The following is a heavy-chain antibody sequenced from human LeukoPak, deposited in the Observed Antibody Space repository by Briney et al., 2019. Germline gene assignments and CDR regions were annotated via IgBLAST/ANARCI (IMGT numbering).Heavy chain of an antibody. D-gene: IGHD1-14*01. V-gene: IGHV4-59*01. CDR3: ARDNRGGFGNYYYYYYMDV. Sequence: SETLSPTCTVSGGSISSYYWSWIRQPPGKGLEWIGYIYYSGSNNYNPSLNSRVTISIDTSKKQFSLKLSSVTAADTAVYYCARDNRGGFGNYYYYYYMDVWGKGTTVTVSS. CDR1: GGSISSYY. CDR2: IYYSGSN. J-gene: IGHJ6*03.